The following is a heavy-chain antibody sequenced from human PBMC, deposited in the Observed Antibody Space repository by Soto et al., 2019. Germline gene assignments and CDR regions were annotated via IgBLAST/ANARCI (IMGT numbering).Heavy chain of an antibody. V-gene: IGHV3-64D*06. Sequence: SVGSLRLSCSASGFTFSMFSMHWVRQAPGKGLEYVSGISSNGDSTYYADSVKGRFTISRDNSRNTLYLQMSSLRAVDTAVYYCVHPRSTVQIPPTWGQGTLVTVSS. CDR3: VHPRSTVQIPPT. D-gene: IGHD4-17*01. J-gene: IGHJ5*02. CDR2: ISSNGDST. CDR1: GFTFSMFS.